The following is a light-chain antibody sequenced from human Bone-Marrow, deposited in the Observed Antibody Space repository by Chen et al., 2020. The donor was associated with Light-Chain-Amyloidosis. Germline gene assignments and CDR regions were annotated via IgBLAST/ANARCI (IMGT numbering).Light chain of an antibody. Sequence: EIVLTQSPGTLSLSPGERATLSCRASESVSRTYLAWYQQKPGQAPRPLMYAASSRATGIPDRFSGSGSGTDFTLTISRLEPEDFAVYFCQHYANSPRGVITFGQGTRLEIK. V-gene: IGKV3-20*01. J-gene: IGKJ5*01. CDR1: ESVSRTY. CDR3: QHYANSPRGVIT. CDR2: AAS.